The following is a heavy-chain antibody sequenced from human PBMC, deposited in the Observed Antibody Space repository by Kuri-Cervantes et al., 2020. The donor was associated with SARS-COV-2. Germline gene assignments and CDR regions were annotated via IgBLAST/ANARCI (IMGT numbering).Heavy chain of an antibody. CDR3: ARGRGRRRAYYGMDV. CDR1: GGSISDYY. Sequence: GSLRLSCTVSGGSISDYYWNWIRQPPGKGLEWIGELNDSGSTHYNTGSTNYNPSLRSRVTISLDTSKNEFSLKMNSVTAADTAVYYCARGRGRRRAYYGMDVWGQGTTVTVSS. D-gene: IGHD5-24*01. V-gene: IGHV4-34*01. J-gene: IGHJ6*02. CDR2: LNDSGSTHYNTGST.